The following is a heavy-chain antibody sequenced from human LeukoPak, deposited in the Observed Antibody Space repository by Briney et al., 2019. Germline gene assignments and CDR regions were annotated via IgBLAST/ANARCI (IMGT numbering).Heavy chain of an antibody. Sequence: SETLSLTCTVSGAFISSSSYYWGWIRQPPGKGLEWIGSIYYMGSTNYNPSLKSRVTISVDTSKNQFSLKLSSVTAADTAVYYCASYSYYYDSSGYFDYWGQGTLVTVSS. CDR1: GAFISSSSYY. D-gene: IGHD3-22*01. V-gene: IGHV4-39*07. CDR2: IYYMGST. J-gene: IGHJ4*02. CDR3: ASYSYYYDSSGYFDY.